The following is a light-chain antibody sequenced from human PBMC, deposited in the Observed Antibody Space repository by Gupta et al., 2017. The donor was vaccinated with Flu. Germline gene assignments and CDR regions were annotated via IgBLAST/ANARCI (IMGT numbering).Light chain of an antibody. CDR1: SSDLGSYNY. CDR2: EVT. CDR3: ASYTSARTRV. J-gene: IGLJ1*01. V-gene: IGLV2-14*01. Sequence: SALPQPASASASRGQPITTSCTRTSSDLGSYNYVSWYQHQPGKAPKLIIDEVTDRPSGVSTRSSGSKSGNTASLTISGLHLDDEADYYCASYTSARTRVFGTGTKVTVL.